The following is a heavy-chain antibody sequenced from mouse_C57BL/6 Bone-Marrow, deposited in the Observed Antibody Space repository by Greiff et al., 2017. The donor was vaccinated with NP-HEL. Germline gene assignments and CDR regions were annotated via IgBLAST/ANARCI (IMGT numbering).Heavy chain of an antibody. CDR3: ARISYFDY. CDR1: GFTFTDYY. J-gene: IGHJ2*01. CDR2: IRHKANGYTT. Sequence: EVQLQESGGGLVQPGGSLSLSCAASGFTFTDYYMSWVRQPPGQALEWLGFIRHKANGYTTEYSASVKGRFTISRDNSQSILYRQMNALRAEDRATYYCARISYFDYWGQGTTLTVSS. V-gene: IGHV7-3*01.